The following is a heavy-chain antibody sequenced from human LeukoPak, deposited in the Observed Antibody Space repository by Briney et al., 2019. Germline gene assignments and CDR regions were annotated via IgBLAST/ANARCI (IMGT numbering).Heavy chain of an antibody. Sequence: ASVKVSCKASGYTFTSYAMHWVRQAPGQRLEWMGWINAGNGNTKYSQKFQGRVTITRDTSASTAYMELSSLRSEDTAVYYCARDPEFGQQWLVLPRYGMDVWGQGTTVTVSS. D-gene: IGHD6-19*01. J-gene: IGHJ6*02. CDR2: INAGNGNT. CDR3: ARDPEFGQQWLVLPRYGMDV. CDR1: GYTFTSYA. V-gene: IGHV1-3*01.